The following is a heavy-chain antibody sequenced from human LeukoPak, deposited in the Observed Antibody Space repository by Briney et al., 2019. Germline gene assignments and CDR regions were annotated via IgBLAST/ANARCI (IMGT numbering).Heavy chain of an antibody. V-gene: IGHV3-20*04. J-gene: IGHJ3*02. CDR2: INWNGGST. CDR3: ARGEYSSGWYRVNDAFDI. Sequence: GGALRLSCAASGFTFDDYGMSWVRQAPGKGLEGVSGINWNGGSTGYADSVKGRFTISRENAKNSLYLQMNSLRAEDTALYYCARGEYSSGWYRVNDAFDIWGQGTMVTVSS. CDR1: GFTFDDYG. D-gene: IGHD6-19*01.